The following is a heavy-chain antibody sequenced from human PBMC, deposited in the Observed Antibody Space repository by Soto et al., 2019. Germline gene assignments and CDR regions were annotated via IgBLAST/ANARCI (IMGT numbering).Heavy chain of an antibody. J-gene: IGHJ6*02. V-gene: IGHV1-2*04. CDR2: INPKSGGT. CDR1: GYSFTDYH. D-gene: IGHD2-8*01. CDR3: ARGDSTDCSNGVCSFFYNHGMDV. Sequence: ASVKVSCKASGYSFTDYHIHWVRQAPGQGLEWLGRINPKSGGTSTAQKFQGWVTMTTDTSISTASMELTRLTSDDTAIYYCARGDSTDCSNGVCSFFYNHGMDVSGQVTTGTFSS.